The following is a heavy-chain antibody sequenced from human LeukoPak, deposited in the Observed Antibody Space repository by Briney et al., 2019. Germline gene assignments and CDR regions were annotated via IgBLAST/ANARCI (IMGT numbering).Heavy chain of an antibody. V-gene: IGHV3-7*01. CDR2: IKQDGSEK. D-gene: IGHD3-22*01. J-gene: IGHJ4*02. CDR1: GFTFSTYW. Sequence: GGSLRLSCAASGFTFSTYWMSWVRQAPGKGLEWVANIKQDGSEKYYVDSVKGRFTISRGNAKNSLYLQMNSLRAEDTAVYYCARDFPYYYDISGYYSDYWGQGTLVTVSS. CDR3: ARDFPYYYDISGYYSDY.